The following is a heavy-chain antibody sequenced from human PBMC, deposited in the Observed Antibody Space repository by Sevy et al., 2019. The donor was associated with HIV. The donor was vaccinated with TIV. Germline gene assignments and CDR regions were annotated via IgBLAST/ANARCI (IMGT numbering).Heavy chain of an antibody. CDR1: GGSISSYY. J-gene: IGHJ6*02. CDR2: IYYSGST. V-gene: IGHV4-59*01. D-gene: IGHD3-9*01. Sequence: SETLSLTCTVSGGSISSYYWSWIRQPPGKRLEWIGYIYYSGSTNYNPSLKSRVTISVDTSKNQFSLKLRSVTAADAAVYYCARESYDILPGSRGMDVWGQGTTVTVSS. CDR3: ARESYDILPGSRGMDV.